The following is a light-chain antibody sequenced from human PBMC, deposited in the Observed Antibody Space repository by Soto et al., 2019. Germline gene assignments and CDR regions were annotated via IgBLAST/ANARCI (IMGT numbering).Light chain of an antibody. CDR3: SSYTSSSLHV. V-gene: IGLV2-14*03. Sequence: QSALTQPASVSGSPGQSITISCTGTSSDVGGYNYVSWYQQHPGKAPKLMIYDVSDRTSGVSNRFSGSKSGNTASLTISGLQAEDEADYYCSSYTSSSLHVFGTGIKVTVL. CDR1: SSDVGGYNY. J-gene: IGLJ1*01. CDR2: DVS.